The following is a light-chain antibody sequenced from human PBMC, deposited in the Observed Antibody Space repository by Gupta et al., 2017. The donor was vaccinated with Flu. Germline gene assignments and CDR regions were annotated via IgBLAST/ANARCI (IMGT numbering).Light chain of an antibody. CDR1: QSVTSNY. Sequence: ERVTPSCSASQSVTSNYLAWYQQKLGQAPRLLIYGASSRATGIPDRFSGSGSGTDFTLTISRLEPEDFAMYFCHQYGSSPDTFGRGTKLEIK. J-gene: IGKJ2*01. V-gene: IGKV3-20*01. CDR3: HQYGSSPDT. CDR2: GAS.